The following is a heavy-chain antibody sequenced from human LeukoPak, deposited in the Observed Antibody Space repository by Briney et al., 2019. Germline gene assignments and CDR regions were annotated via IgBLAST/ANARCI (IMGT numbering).Heavy chain of an antibody. CDR1: GFTFSSYA. D-gene: IGHD2-15*01. J-gene: IGHJ3*02. V-gene: IGHV3-23*01. Sequence: GGSLRLSCAASGFTFSSYAMSWVRQAPGKGLEWVSAVSGGGGSTYYADSVKGRFTISRDHSKNTVSLQMNSLRAEDTAVYYCAKGEGYCSGGSCGAFDIWGQGTMVTVSS. CDR2: VSGGGGST. CDR3: AKGEGYCSGGSCGAFDI.